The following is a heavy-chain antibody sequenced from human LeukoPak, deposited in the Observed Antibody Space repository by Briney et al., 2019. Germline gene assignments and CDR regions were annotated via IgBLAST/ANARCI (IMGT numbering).Heavy chain of an antibody. CDR1: GGTFSSYA. J-gene: IGHJ6*03. CDR3: ARRAQHITVTPDAYYYYYYMDV. V-gene: IGHV1-69*05. CDR2: SIPIFGTA. D-gene: IGHD4-17*01. Sequence: SVKVSCKASGGTFSSYAISWVRQAPGQGLEWMGGSIPIFGTANYAQKFQGRVTITTDESTSTAYMELSSLRSEDTAVYYCARRAQHITVTPDAYYYYYYMDVWGKGTTVTVSS.